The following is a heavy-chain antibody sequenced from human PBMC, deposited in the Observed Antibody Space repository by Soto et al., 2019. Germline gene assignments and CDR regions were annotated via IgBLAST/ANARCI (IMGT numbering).Heavy chain of an antibody. Sequence: ASVKVSCKASGYTFTSYDINWVRQATGQGLEWMGWMNPNSGNTGYAQKFQGRVTMTRNTSISTAYMELSSLRSEDTAVYYCARLGAYYQSLDPWGPGTLVTVSS. CDR1: GYTFTSYD. CDR2: MNPNSGNT. D-gene: IGHD3-22*01. CDR3: ARLGAYYQSLDP. V-gene: IGHV1-8*01. J-gene: IGHJ5*02.